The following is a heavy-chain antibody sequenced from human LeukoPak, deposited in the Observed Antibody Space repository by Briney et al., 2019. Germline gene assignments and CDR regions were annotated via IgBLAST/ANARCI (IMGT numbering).Heavy chain of an antibody. CDR3: AKDLYYYDSSGRSNWFDP. CDR2: IRYDGSNK. J-gene: IGHJ5*02. CDR1: GFTFSSYG. V-gene: IGHV3-30*02. Sequence: PGGSLRLSCAASGFTFSSYGMHWVRQAPGKELEWVAFIRYDGSNKYYADSVKGRFTISRDNSKNTLYLQMNSLRAEDTAVYYCAKDLYYYDSSGRSNWFDPWGQGTLVTVSS. D-gene: IGHD3-22*01.